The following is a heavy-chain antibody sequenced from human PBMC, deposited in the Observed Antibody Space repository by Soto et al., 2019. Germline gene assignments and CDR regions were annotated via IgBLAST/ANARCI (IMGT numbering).Heavy chain of an antibody. V-gene: IGHV4-34*01. J-gene: IGHJ3*02. CDR3: ARWDSGDAHDSNADAFDI. D-gene: IGHD3-22*01. CDR2: TDHSGRT. Sequence: PSETLSLTCPVYGGSLSGYYWSWIRQPPGKGLEWIGETDHSGRTKYSPSLKSRVTMSVDTSKNQFSLKLSSVTTADTAVYYCARWDSGDAHDSNADAFDIWGQGTMVTVSS. CDR1: GGSLSGYY.